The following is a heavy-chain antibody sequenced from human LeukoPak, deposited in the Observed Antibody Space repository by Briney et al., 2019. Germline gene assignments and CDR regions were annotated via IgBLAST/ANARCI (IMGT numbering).Heavy chain of an antibody. V-gene: IGHV1-8*01. CDR3: ARGSIAVLGLDLDY. CDR2: MNPNSGNT. Sequence: ASVKVSCKASGYTFTSYDINWVRQATGQGLEWMGWMNPNSGNTGYAQKFQGRVTITRDTSASTAYMELSSLRSEDTAVYYCARGSIAVLGLDLDYWGQGTLVTVSS. J-gene: IGHJ4*02. D-gene: IGHD6-19*01. CDR1: GYTFTSYD.